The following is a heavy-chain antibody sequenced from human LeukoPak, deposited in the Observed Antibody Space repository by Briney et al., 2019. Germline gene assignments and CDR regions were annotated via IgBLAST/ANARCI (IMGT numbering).Heavy chain of an antibody. CDR1: GVSVSNFY. CDR2: IYHSGNT. CDR3: ARAPISGAAAGTFDY. V-gene: IGHV4-38-2*02. D-gene: IGHD6-13*01. J-gene: IGHJ4*02. Sequence: SETLSLTCTVSGVSVSNFYWGWIRQPPGKGLEWIGSIYHSGNTYYNPSLKSRVTISVDTSKNQFSLKLSSVTAADTAVYYCARAPISGAAAGTFDYWGQGTLVTVSS.